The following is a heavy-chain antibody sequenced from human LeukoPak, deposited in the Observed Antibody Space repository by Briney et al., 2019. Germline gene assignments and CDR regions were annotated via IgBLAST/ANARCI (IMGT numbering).Heavy chain of an antibody. CDR2: ISSSGDSI. D-gene: IGHD2-21*01. J-gene: IGHJ4*02. CDR3: ARETVSCGGDCFDY. CDR1: GFTFSGYE. Sequence: PGGSLRLSCAGSGFTFSGYEFNWVRQAPGKGLEWISYISSSGDSIYYAESARGRSTVSRDNAKSSLYLQMNSLRAEDSALYYCARETVSCGGDCFDYWGQGTLVTVSS. V-gene: IGHV3-48*03.